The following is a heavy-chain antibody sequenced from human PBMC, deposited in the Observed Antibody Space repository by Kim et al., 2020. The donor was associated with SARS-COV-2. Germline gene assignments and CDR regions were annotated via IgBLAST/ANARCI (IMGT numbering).Heavy chain of an antibody. CDR1: GFIFSNYA. CDR2: ISGSGDRT. V-gene: IGHV3-23*01. Sequence: GSLRLSCAGSGFIFSNYAVSWVRQAPGKGLEWVSAISGSGDRTFYTDSVRGRVTISRDNSKDTVYLQLNGLRVEDAAVYYCAKHWGSGTYYNYFDYWGQGSLVTVSS. J-gene: IGHJ4*02. CDR3: AKHWGSGTYYNYFDY. D-gene: IGHD3-10*01.